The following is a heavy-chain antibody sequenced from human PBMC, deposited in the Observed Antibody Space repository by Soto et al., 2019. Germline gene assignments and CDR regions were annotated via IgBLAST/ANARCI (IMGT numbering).Heavy chain of an antibody. J-gene: IGHJ4*02. CDR3: AEGSWYSLLAY. CDR2: INHSGST. Sequence: SETLSLTCAVYGGSFSGYYWSWIRQPPGKGLEWIGEINHSGSTNYNPSLKSRVTISVDTSKNQFSLKLSSVTAADTAVYHCAEGSWYSLLAYWGQGTLVTVSS. CDR1: GGSFSGYY. D-gene: IGHD3-10*01. V-gene: IGHV4-34*01.